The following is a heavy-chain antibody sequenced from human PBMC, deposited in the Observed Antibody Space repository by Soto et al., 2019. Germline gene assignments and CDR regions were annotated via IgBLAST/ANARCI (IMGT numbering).Heavy chain of an antibody. V-gene: IGHV1-69*01. D-gene: IGHD3-22*01. CDR2: IIPVFAIT. Sequence: QVQLVQSGAEVKKPGSSVKVSCSASGDTFSSYGISWVRQAPGQGLEWLGGIIPVFAITKYAQKFQGRITFTSDDSSSTTYMDLSSLRSEDTAVYYCARAKFHFDSDGSSFTTHFDHWRQGTPVTVSS. J-gene: IGHJ4*02. CDR1: GDTFSSYG. CDR3: ARAKFHFDSDGSSFTTHFDH.